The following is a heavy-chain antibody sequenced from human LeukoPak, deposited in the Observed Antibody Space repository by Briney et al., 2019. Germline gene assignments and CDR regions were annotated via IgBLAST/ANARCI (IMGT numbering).Heavy chain of an antibody. CDR2: SYYSGST. D-gene: IGHD6-13*01. V-gene: IGHV4-61*01. CDR1: GGSVSSGSYD. CDR3: ARLAKQQLLGAFDI. J-gene: IGHJ3*02. Sequence: PSETLSLTCTVSGGSVSSGSYDWRWIRQPPGKGLEWIGYSYYSGSTNYNPSLKSRVTISVDTSKNQFSLKLSSMTAADTAVYYCARLAKQQLLGAFDIWGQGTMVTVSS.